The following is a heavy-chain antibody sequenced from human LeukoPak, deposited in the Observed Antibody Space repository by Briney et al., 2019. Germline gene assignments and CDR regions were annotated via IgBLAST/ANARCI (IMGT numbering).Heavy chain of an antibody. CDR2: ISAYNGNT. V-gene: IGHV1-18*01. Sequence: ASVKVSCKASGYTFTSYGISWVRQAPGQGLEWMGWISAYNGNTNYAQKLQGRVTMTTDTSTSTAYMELRSLRSDDTAVYYCARDSSTLRITIFGVVGFDYWGQGTRVTVSS. CDR1: GYTFTSYG. D-gene: IGHD3-3*01. J-gene: IGHJ4*02. CDR3: ARDSSTLRITIFGVVGFDY.